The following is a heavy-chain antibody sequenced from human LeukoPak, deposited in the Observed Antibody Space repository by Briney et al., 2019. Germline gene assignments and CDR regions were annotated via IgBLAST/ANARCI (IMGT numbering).Heavy chain of an antibody. CDR1: GYTFTGYY. D-gene: IGHD5-18*01. CDR3: ARELGEYSYGPLTY. CDR2: INPNSGGT. V-gene: IGHV1-2*06. J-gene: IGHJ4*02. Sequence: ASVKVSCKASGYTFTGYYMHWVRQAPGQGLEWMGRINPNSGGTNYAQKFQGRVTMTRDTSISTAYMEPSRLRSDDTAVYYCARELGEYSYGPLTYWGQGTLVTVSS.